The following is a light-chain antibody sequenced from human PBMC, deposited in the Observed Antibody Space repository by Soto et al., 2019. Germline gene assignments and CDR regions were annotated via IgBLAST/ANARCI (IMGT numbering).Light chain of an antibody. CDR3: NSYTSSTTVV. CDR2: DVT. V-gene: IGLV2-14*01. J-gene: IGLJ2*01. CDR1: SSDVGGYNY. Sequence: QSALTQPASVSGSPGQSITISCTGTSSDVGGYNYVSWYQQHPGKAPKLMIYDVTNRPSGVSNRFSGSKSVNTASLTISGLQAEDEADYYCNSYTSSTTVVFGGGTKLTV.